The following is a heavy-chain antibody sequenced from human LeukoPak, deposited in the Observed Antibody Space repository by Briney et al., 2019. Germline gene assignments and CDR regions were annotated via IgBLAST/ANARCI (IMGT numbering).Heavy chain of an antibody. CDR1: GYTFTSYY. CDR2: INPSGGST. V-gene: IGHV1-46*01. CDR3: ARALKQLWHWDV. J-gene: IGHJ6*02. Sequence: ASVKVSCKASGYTFTSYYMHWVRQAPGQGLEWMGIINPSGGSTSYAQKFQGRVTMTRDTSTSTVYMELSSLKSEDTAVYYCARALKQLWHWDVWGQGTTVTVSS. D-gene: IGHD5-18*01.